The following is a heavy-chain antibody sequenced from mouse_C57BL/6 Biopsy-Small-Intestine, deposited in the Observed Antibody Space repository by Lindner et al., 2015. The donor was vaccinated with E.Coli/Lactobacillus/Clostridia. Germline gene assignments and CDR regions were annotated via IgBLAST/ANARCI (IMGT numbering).Heavy chain of an antibody. CDR3: AREMIYYGPYWFFDV. V-gene: IGHV1-4*01. CDR1: GYTFISYT. J-gene: IGHJ1*03. CDR2: IDPNSGYT. D-gene: IGHD2-1*01. Sequence: VQLQESGAEPARPGASVKMSCKTSGYTFISYTVHWVKQRPGQGLEWIGYIDPNSGYTNYNQKFKDKATLTADTSPSSAHMQLSSLTSEDSAVYYCAREMIYYGPYWFFDVWGTGTTVTVSS.